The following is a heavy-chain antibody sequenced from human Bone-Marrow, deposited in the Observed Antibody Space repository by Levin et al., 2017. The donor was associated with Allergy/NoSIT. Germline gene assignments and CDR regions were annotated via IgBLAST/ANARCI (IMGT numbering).Heavy chain of an antibody. D-gene: IGHD3-10*01. CDR1: GGSFSGYY. CDR2: INHSGST. Sequence: GSLRLSCAVYGGSFSGYYWSWIRQPPGKGLEWIGEINHSGSTNYNPSLKSRVTISVDTSKNQFSLKLSSVTAADTAVYYCARGQYYSVLEGAFDNWGQGTMVTVSS. J-gene: IGHJ3*02. V-gene: IGHV4-34*01. CDR3: ARGQYYSVLEGAFDN.